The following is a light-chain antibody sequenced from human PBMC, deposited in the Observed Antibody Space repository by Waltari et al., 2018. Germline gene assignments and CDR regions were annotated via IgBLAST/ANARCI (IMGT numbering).Light chain of an antibody. V-gene: IGKV1-33*01. J-gene: IGKJ1*01. Sequence: DIQMTQSPSSLSASVGDRVTITCQASQDISNYLNWYQQKPGTAPKLLIYDASNLDSGVPSRFSGSGSGTDFAGTISSLQPEDIATYYCQQYDNLPWTFGQGTKVEIK. CDR3: QQYDNLPWT. CDR2: DAS. CDR1: QDISNY.